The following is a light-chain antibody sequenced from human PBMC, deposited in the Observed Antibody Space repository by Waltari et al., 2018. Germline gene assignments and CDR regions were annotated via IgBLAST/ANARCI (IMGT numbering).Light chain of an antibody. CDR2: DVS. Sequence: HSALTQPASVSGSPGQSITISCTGTGSDVGGYNFVYWYQQHPGKAPKLMIFDVSQRPSGVSNRFSGSKSGNTASLTISGLRAEDEADYYCTSYTSGNTLIFGGGTKLTVL. J-gene: IGLJ2*01. V-gene: IGLV2-14*01. CDR3: TSYTSGNTLI. CDR1: GSDVGGYNF.